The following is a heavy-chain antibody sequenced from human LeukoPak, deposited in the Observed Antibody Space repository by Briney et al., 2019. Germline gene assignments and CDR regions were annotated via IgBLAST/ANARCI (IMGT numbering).Heavy chain of an antibody. CDR3: ATLEGSGNYYPRYFDY. Sequence: PGGSLRLSCAASGFTFSSYGMHWVRQAPGKGLEWVSVIYSGGNTYYGDSVEGRFTISRDNSKNTLYLQMNSLRAEDTAVYYCATLEGSGNYYPRYFDYWGQGTLVTVSS. CDR1: GFTFSSYG. CDR2: IYSGGNT. J-gene: IGHJ4*02. D-gene: IGHD3-10*01. V-gene: IGHV3-NL1*01.